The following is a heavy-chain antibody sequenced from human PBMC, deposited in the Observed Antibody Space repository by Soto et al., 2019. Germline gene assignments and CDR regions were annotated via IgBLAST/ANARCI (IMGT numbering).Heavy chain of an antibody. D-gene: IGHD3-10*01. Sequence: QVHLVQSGAEVKKPGASVGVSCQASGYTFTSFPMHWVRQAPGQRLEWMGWINPANGDTGYSQKFQGRVTITRDTSASTASMELSSLTSEDTAIYFCARKDYYGSGSYHFDSWGQGTLVIVSS. J-gene: IGHJ4*02. V-gene: IGHV1-3*01. CDR1: GYTFTSFP. CDR2: INPANGDT. CDR3: ARKDYYGSGSYHFDS.